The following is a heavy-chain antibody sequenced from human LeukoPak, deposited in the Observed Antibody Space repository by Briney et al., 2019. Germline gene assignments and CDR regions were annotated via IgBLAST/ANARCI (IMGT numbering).Heavy chain of an antibody. V-gene: IGHV3-20*04. D-gene: IGHD3-3*01. Sequence: PGGSLRLSCAASGFTFDDYDMSWVRQAPGKGLEWVSGINWNGGSTGYADSVKGRFTISRDNAKNSLYLQMNSLRAEDTALYYCARERSYDFWSGAFDYWGQGTLVTVSS. CDR2: INWNGGST. CDR3: ARERSYDFWSGAFDY. CDR1: GFTFDDYD. J-gene: IGHJ4*02.